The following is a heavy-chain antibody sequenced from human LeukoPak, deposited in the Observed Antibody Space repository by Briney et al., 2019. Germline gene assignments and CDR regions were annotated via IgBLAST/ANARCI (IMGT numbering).Heavy chain of an antibody. CDR2: ISSSSSYI. J-gene: IGHJ4*02. CDR1: GFSISRYE. CDR3: ARVGASGIQLWLQDY. V-gene: IGHV3-21*01. D-gene: IGHD5-18*01. Sequence: SGGSLRLSCAASGFSISRYEMNWVRQAPGKGLEWVSSISSSSSYIYYADSVKGRFTISRDNAKNSLYLQMNSLRAEDTAVYYCARVGASGIQLWLQDYWGQGTLVTVSS.